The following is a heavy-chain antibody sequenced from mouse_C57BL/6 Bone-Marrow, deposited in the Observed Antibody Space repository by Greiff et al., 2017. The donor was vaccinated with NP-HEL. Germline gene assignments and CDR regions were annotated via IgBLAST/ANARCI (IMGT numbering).Heavy chain of an antibody. CDR3: ARETIYYGNYSYFDY. J-gene: IGHJ2*01. CDR1: GYTFTSYW. D-gene: IGHD2-1*01. Sequence: QVQLQQPGAELVMPGASVKLSCKASGYTFTSYWMHWVKQRPGQGLEWIGELDPSDSYTNYNQKFKGKSTLTVDKSSSTAYMQLSSLTSEDSAVYYCARETIYYGNYSYFDYWGQGTTLTVSS. V-gene: IGHV1-69*01. CDR2: LDPSDSYT.